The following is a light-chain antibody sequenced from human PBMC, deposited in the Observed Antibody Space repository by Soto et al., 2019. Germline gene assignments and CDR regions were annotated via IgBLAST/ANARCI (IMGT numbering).Light chain of an antibody. V-gene: IGKV1-39*01. CDR3: QQSYSSPRT. CDR1: QSISSY. CDR2: AAS. Sequence: DIQMTQYPSSLSSSVGDRVTITCGASQSISSYLNWYQQKPVKSPKLLIYAASSLQSGVPSRFSGGGCGTDFILTIGRLQPEKFSTYYWQQSYSSPRTLGGGTKVEIK. J-gene: IGKJ4*01.